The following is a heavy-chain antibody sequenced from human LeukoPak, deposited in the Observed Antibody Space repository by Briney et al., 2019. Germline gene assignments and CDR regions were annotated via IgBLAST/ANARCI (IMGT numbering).Heavy chain of an antibody. CDR3: AKSLTYYHENSDSI. Sequence: PGGSLRLPCAASGFIVSSNYMTWVRQAPGKGLEWVSVIYRDGRTFYADSVKGRFTISRDNSKNTLYLQMNSLRAEDTAVYYCAKSLTYYHENSDSIWGQGTLVTVSS. D-gene: IGHD3-22*01. CDR2: IYRDGRT. J-gene: IGHJ4*02. CDR1: GFIVSSNY. V-gene: IGHV3-53*01.